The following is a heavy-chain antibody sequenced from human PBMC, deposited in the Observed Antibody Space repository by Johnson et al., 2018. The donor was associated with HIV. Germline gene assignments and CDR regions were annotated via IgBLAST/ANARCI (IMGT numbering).Heavy chain of an antibody. D-gene: IGHD3-16*01. J-gene: IGHJ3*02. CDR2: ISYDGSNK. CDR1: GFTFSSYA. Sequence: VQLVESGGGVVQPGRSLILSCAASGFTFSSYAMHWVRQAPGKGLEWVAVISYDGSNKYYADSVKGRFTISRDNSKNTLYLQMNSLRAEDTAVYYCARDWGLCWPFSRGRAFDIWGQGTMVTVSS. V-gene: IGHV3-30-3*01. CDR3: ARDWGLCWPFSRGRAFDI.